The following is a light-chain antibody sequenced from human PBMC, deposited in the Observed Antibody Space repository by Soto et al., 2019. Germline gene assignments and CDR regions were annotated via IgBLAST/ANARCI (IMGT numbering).Light chain of an antibody. V-gene: IGLV2-14*01. J-gene: IGLJ1*01. Sequence: QSALTQPASMSGSPGQSITISCTGTSSDVGGYNRVSWYQQHPGQAPKLMIYEVNNRPSGVSNRFSGSKSGNTASLTISGLQAEDEADYYCTSYTSSITYVFGTGTKLTVL. CDR1: SSDVGGYNR. CDR2: EVN. CDR3: TSYTSSITYV.